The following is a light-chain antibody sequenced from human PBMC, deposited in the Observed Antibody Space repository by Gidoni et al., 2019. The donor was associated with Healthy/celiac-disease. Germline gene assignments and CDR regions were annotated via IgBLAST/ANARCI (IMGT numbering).Light chain of an antibody. CDR1: QSISSW. CDR3: QQYNSYSYT. V-gene: IGKV1-5*01. Sequence: DIQMTQSPSTLSASVGDRVTITFRASQSISSWLAWYQQKPGKAPKLLIYDASSLESGVPSRFRGSGSWTEFTLTISSLQPDDFATYYCQQYNSYSYTFGQGTKLEIK. CDR2: DAS. J-gene: IGKJ2*01.